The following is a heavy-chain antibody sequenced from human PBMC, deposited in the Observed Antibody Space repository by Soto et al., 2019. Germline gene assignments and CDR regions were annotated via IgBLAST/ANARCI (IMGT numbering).Heavy chain of an antibody. Sequence: ASVKVSCKASGGTFSSYTISWVRQAPGQGLEWMGRIIPILGIANYAQKFQGRVTITADKSTSTAYMELSSLRSEDTAVYYCAREVADIVVVVAATPDWFDPWG. D-gene: IGHD2-15*01. J-gene: IGHJ5*02. CDR2: IIPILGIA. CDR1: GGTFSSYT. CDR3: AREVADIVVVVAATPDWFDP. V-gene: IGHV1-69*04.